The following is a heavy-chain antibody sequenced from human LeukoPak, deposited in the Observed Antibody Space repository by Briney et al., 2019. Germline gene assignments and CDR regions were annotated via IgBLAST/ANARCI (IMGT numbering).Heavy chain of an antibody. CDR1: GYSFTTHW. V-gene: IGHV5-51*01. CDR2: IYPDDSAT. D-gene: IGHD6-6*01. CDR3: ARPRREVAALDY. Sequence: GASLKISCKASGYSFTTHWIGWVRQNPGKGLEWMGIIYPDDSATRYSPSFQGHVNISADQSSNTTYLQWSSLKASDTAIYYCARPRREVAALDYWGQGTLVTVSS. J-gene: IGHJ4*02.